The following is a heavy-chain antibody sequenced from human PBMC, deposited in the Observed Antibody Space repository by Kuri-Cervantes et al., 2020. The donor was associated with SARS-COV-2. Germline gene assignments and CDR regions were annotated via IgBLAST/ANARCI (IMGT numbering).Heavy chain of an antibody. CDR1: GYTFTGYY. Sequence: ASVKVSCKASGYTFTGYYMHWVRQAPGQGLEWMGWINPNSGGTNYAQKFQGWVTMTRDTSISTAYMELSRLRSDDTAVYYCARSYSYDSSGYVMDYWGQGTLVTVSS. J-gene: IGHJ4*02. D-gene: IGHD3-22*01. CDR2: INPNSGGT. CDR3: ARSYSYDSSGYVMDY. V-gene: IGHV1-2*04.